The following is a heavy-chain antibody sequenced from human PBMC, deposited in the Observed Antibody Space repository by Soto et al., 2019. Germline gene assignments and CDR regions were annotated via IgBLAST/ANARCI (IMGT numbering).Heavy chain of an antibody. Sequence: SETLSLTCAVSGGSITSANWWTWVRQPPGGGLEWIGEISHSGITNYKASLKSRVTMSVDKTKNDVSLKLTSVTAADTAVYYCARVLRGWSGPWGQGTPVTVSS. V-gene: IGHV4-4*02. CDR1: GGSITSANW. CDR2: ISHSGIT. J-gene: IGHJ5*02. CDR3: ARVLRGWSGP.